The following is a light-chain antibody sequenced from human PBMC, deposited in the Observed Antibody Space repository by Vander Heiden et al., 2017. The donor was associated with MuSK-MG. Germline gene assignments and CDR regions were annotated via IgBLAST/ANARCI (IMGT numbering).Light chain of an antibody. Sequence: DIQMTQSPSSLSASVGDRVTITCQASQDISNYLNWYQQKPGKAPKLLIYDASNLETGVPSRFSGSGSGTDFTFTISSLQPEDIATYYCQQDYNLRLTFGGGTRVEMK. V-gene: IGKV1-33*01. CDR2: DAS. J-gene: IGKJ4*01. CDR1: QDISNY. CDR3: QQDYNLRLT.